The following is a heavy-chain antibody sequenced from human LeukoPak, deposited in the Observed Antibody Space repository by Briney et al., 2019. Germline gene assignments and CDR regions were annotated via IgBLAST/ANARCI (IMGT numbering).Heavy chain of an antibody. D-gene: IGHD2-15*01. CDR1: GFTFSSYA. V-gene: IGHV3-23*01. CDR3: AKDSSGHVVVVAATVNFDY. CDR2: ISGSGSST. Sequence: GGSLRLSRAASGFTFSSYAMSWVRQAPGKGLEWVSAISGSGSSTYYADSVKGRFTISRDNSKNTLYLQMNSLRAEDTAVYYCAKDSSGHVVVVAATVNFDYWGQGTLVTVSS. J-gene: IGHJ4*02.